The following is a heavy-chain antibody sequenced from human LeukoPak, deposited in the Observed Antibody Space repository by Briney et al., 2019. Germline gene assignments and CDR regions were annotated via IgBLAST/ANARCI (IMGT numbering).Heavy chain of an antibody. CDR1: GGSISSGGYS. V-gene: IGHV4-30-2*01. Sequence: PSQTLSLTCAVSGGSISSGGYSWSWIRQPPGKGLEWIGYIYRSGSTYYNPSLKSRVTISVDRSKNQFSLKLSSVTAADTAVYYCARDRCSSTSCYWDYWGQGTLVTVSS. J-gene: IGHJ4*02. CDR3: ARDRCSSTSCYWDY. D-gene: IGHD2-2*01. CDR2: IYRSGST.